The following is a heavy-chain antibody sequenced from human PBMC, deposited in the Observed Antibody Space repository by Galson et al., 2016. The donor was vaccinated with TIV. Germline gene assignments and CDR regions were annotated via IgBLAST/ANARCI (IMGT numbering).Heavy chain of an antibody. CDR3: ATHSSDWCKGRAFDV. D-gene: IGHD6-13*01. CDR2: INPISGDT. V-gene: IGHV1-2*02. J-gene: IGHJ3*01. CDR1: GHTLTDYT. Sequence: SVKVSCKASGHTLTDYTIQWLRQAPGQGLEWMGWINPISGDTNYAQKFQGRVVMTGATSVTTVYLELSRLRSDDTAVYYCATHSSDWCKGRAFDVWGQGTMVTVSS.